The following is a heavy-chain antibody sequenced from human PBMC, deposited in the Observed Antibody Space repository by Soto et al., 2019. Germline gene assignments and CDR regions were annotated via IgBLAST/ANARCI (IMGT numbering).Heavy chain of an antibody. CDR3: ARRDGYNYNY. CDR2: IYYSGST. D-gene: IGHD5-12*01. Sequence: PSETLSLTCTVSGGSISSYYWSWIRQPPGKGLEWIGYIYYSGSTNYNPSLKSRVTISVDTSKNQFSLKLSSVTAADTAVYYCARRDGYNYNYWGRGTLVTVSS. CDR1: GGSISSYY. J-gene: IGHJ4*02. V-gene: IGHV4-59*08.